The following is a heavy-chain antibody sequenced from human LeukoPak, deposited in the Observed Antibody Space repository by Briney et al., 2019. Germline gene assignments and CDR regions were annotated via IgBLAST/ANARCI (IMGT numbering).Heavy chain of an antibody. CDR3: AGGYCSSTSCLDYYYYMDV. Sequence: SVKVSCKASGGTFSGYAISWVRQAPGQGLEWMGGIIPIFGTANYAQKFQGRVTITADESTSTAYMELSSLRSEDTAVYYCAGGYCSSTSCLDYYYYMDVWGKGTTVTVSS. CDR2: IIPIFGTA. J-gene: IGHJ6*03. V-gene: IGHV1-69*01. CDR1: GGTFSGYA. D-gene: IGHD2-2*03.